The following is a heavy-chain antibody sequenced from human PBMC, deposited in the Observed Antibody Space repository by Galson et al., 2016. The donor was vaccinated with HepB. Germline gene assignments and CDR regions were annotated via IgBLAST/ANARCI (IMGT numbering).Heavy chain of an antibody. V-gene: IGHV3-33*08. D-gene: IGHD3-16*02. CDR1: GFTFSTSG. Sequence: SLRLSCAASGFTFSTSGIHWVRQAPGKGLEWVAVIWYDGSNKYYADSVKGRFTISRDNSKNTLYLQMNRLRAEDTAVYYCARDGYVWGSYRPSRYYHYYMDVWGKGTTVTVSS. J-gene: IGHJ6*03. CDR2: IWYDGSNK. CDR3: ARDGYVWGSYRPSRYYHYYMDV.